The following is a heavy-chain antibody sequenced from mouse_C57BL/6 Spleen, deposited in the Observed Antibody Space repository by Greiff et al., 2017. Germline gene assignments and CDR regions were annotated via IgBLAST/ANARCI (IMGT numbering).Heavy chain of an antibody. D-gene: IGHD1-1*01. V-gene: IGHV1-18*01. CDR1: GYTFTDYN. J-gene: IGHJ1*03. CDR3: AREGDIKYGSSYGYFDV. CDR2: INPNNGGT. Sequence: EVQLQQSGPELVKPGASVKIPCKASGYTFTDYNMDWVKQSHGKSLEWIGDINPNNGGTIYNQKFKGKATLTVDKSSSTAYMELRSLTSEDTAVYYCAREGDIKYGSSYGYFDVWGTGTTVTVSS.